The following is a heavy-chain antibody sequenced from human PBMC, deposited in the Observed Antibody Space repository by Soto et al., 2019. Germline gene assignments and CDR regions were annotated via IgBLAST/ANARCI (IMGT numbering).Heavy chain of an antibody. D-gene: IGHD3-10*01. J-gene: IGHJ5*02. CDR3: ARVHGFHGFPHRGGWFDP. V-gene: IGHV4-31*03. CDR2: IYYSGST. Sequence: SETLSLTCTVSGGSISSGGYYWSWIRQHPGKGLEWIGYIYYSGSTYYNPSLKSRVTISVDTSKNQFSLKLSSVTAADTAVYYCARVHGFHGFPHRGGWFDPWGQGTLVTVSS. CDR1: GGSISSGGYY.